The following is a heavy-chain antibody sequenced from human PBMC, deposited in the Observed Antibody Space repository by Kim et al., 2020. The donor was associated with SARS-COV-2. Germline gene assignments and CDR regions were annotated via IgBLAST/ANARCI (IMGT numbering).Heavy chain of an antibody. CDR3: ARDRAGVYYDFWSGYLRYYGMDV. Sequence: SETLSLTCTVSGGSISSYYWSWIRQPPGKGLEWIGYIYYSGSTNYNPSLKSRVTISVDTSKNQFSLKLSSVTAADTAVYYCARDRAGVYYDFWSGYLRYYGMDVWGQGTTVTVSS. CDR2: IYYSGST. D-gene: IGHD3-3*01. CDR1: GGSISSYY. V-gene: IGHV4-59*01. J-gene: IGHJ6*02.